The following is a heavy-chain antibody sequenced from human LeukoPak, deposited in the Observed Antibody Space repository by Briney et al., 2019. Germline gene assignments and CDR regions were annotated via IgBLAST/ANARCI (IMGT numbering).Heavy chain of an antibody. CDR3: ARSKPATHTRNKPAAMTWFDP. V-gene: IGHV1-2*02. J-gene: IGHJ5*02. D-gene: IGHD2-2*01. CDR1: GYTFTGYY. CDR2: INPNSGGT. Sequence: ASVKVSCKASGYTFTGYYMHWVRQAPGQGLEWMGWINPNSGGTNYAQKFQGRVTMTRDTSISTAYMELSRLRSDDTAVYYCARSKPATHTRNKPAAMTWFDPWGQGTLVTVSS.